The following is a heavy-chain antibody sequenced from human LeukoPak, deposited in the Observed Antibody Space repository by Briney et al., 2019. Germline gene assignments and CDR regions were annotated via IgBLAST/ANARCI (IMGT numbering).Heavy chain of an antibody. V-gene: IGHV6-1*01. CDR2: TSYRSKWYN. J-gene: IGHJ5*02. Sequence: SQTLSLTCAISGDSVSSNSAAWNWIRQSPSRGLEWLGRTSYRSKWYNDYAVSVKSRITINPDTSKNQFSLQLNSVTPEDTAVYYCARDERFLEWLLADLPIWDNWFDPWGQGTLVTVSS. D-gene: IGHD3-3*01. CDR3: ARDERFLEWLLADLPIWDNWFDP. CDR1: GDSVSSNSAA.